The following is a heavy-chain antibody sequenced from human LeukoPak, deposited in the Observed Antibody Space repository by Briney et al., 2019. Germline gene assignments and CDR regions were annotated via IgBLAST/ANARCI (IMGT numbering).Heavy chain of an antibody. CDR2: SSTTGNTI. D-gene: IGHD2-2*01. Sequence: GGSLRLSCAASGFTFSAYSMIWVRQAPGKGLEWVSYSSTTGNTIHYTDSVKGRFTVSRDNAKNSLFLQMNSLRAEDTAVYYCARDFVVPAASDYYGMDVWGQGTTVTVSS. CDR1: GFTFSAYS. CDR3: ARDFVVPAASDYYGMDV. V-gene: IGHV3-48*01. J-gene: IGHJ6*02.